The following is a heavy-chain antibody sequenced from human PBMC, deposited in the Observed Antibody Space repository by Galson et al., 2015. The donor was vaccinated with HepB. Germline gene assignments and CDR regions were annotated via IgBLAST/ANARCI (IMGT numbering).Heavy chain of an antibody. CDR1: GFPFNNAW. CDR2: IKSKPDGETT. J-gene: IGHJ5*02. CDR3: TTDVYYSTYWSWLDP. V-gene: IGHV3-15*01. Sequence: LRLSCAASGFPFNNAWMTWVRQAPGMGLEWVGRIKSKPDGETTDYAAPVKGRFTISRDDSKNRPSLQMNSLKPEDTAVYYCTTDVYYSTYWSWLDPWGQGTLVTDSS. D-gene: IGHD2-8*02.